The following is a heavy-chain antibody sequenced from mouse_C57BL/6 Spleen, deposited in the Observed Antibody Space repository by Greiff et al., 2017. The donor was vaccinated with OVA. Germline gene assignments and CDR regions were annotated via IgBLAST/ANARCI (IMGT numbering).Heavy chain of an antibody. D-gene: IGHD2-4*01. CDR3: ARGDYRGFAD. J-gene: IGHJ3*01. CDR1: GYTFTSYT. Sequence: QVQLQQSGADLARPGASVTMSCKASGYTFTSYTMHWVKQRPGQGLEWIGYINPSSGYTKYNQKFKDKATLTADKSSSTAYMQLSRLTSEDSAVYYCARGDYRGFADWGQGTLVTVSA. CDR2: INPSSGYT. V-gene: IGHV1-4*01.